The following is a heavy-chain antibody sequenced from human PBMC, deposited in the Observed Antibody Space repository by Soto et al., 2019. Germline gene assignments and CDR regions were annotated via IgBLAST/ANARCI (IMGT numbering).Heavy chain of an antibody. CDR2: ISWNSGSI. CDR1: GFTFDDYA. J-gene: IGHJ4*02. Sequence: GGSLSLSCAASGFTFDDYAMHWVRQAPGKGLEWVSGISWNSGSIGYADSVKGRFTISRDNAKNSLYLQMNSLRAEDTALYYCAKDIGGYSSSWYNFDYWGQGTLVTVSS. V-gene: IGHV3-9*01. D-gene: IGHD6-13*01. CDR3: AKDIGGYSSSWYNFDY.